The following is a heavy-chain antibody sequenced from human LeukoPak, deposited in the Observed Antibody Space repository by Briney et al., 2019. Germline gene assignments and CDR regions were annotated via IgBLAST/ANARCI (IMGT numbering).Heavy chain of an antibody. J-gene: IGHJ4*02. V-gene: IGHV4-31*03. CDR1: GGSISSGDYY. CDR3: ARVADGADFDY. Sequence: SETLSLTCTVSGGSISSGDYYWSWIRQHPGKGLEWIGYIYYSGTTYYNPSLKSRLTISVDTSKNHFSLKLSSVTAADTAVYYCARVADGADFDYWGQGTLVTVSS. D-gene: IGHD4-17*01. CDR2: IYYSGTT.